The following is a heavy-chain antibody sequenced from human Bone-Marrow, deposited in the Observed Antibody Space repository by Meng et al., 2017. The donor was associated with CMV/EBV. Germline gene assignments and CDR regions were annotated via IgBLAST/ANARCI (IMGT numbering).Heavy chain of an antibody. CDR1: GYSFASYW. J-gene: IGHJ4*02. D-gene: IGHD6-13*01. Sequence: KGSGYSFASYWIGCVRQMPGKGLEWMGIIYPRDSDTIYSPSFQGQVTISADKSISTAYLQWSSLKASDTAIYYCARRWYGSSWYSFDYWGQGTLVTVSS. CDR2: IYPRDSDT. CDR3: ARRWYGSSWYSFDY. V-gene: IGHV5-51*01.